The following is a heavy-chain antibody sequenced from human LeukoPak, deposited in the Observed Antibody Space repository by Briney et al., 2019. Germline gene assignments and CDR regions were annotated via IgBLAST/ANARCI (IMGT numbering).Heavy chain of an antibody. D-gene: IGHD3-16*01. CDR2: IIPIFGTV. CDR1: GGTFSSYA. J-gene: IGHJ4*02. CDR3: AREGLGELAGPNYFDY. Sequence: ASVKVSCKASGGTFSSYAISWVRQAPGQGLEWMGGIIPIFGTVNYAQKFQGRVTITADESTSTAYMELSSLRSEDTAVYYCAREGLGELAGPNYFDYWGQGTLVTVSS. V-gene: IGHV1-69*13.